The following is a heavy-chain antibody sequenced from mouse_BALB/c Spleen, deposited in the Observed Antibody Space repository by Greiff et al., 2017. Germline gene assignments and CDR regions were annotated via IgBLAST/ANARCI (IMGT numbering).Heavy chain of an antibody. CDR3: ARGGDGAY. CDR1: GYTFTSYT. J-gene: IGHJ3*01. CDR2: INPSSGYT. D-gene: IGHD2-3*01. Sequence: VQLVESGAELARPGASVKMSCKASGYTFTSYTMHWVKQRPGQGLEWIGYINPSSGYTNYNQKFKDKATLTADKSSSTAYMQLSSLTSEDSAVYYCARGGDGAYWGQGTLVTVSA. V-gene: IGHV1-4*01.